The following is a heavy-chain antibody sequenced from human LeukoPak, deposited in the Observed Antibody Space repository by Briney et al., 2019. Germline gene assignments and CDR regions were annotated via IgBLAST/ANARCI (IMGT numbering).Heavy chain of an antibody. V-gene: IGHV3-23*01. D-gene: IGHD6-19*01. CDR2: IGGSGGWI. CDR3: AKDPTGYSSK. CDR1: GYSFSNYA. Sequence: GGSLRLSCAASGYSFSNYAMSWVRQAPGKGLEWVSVIGGSGGWIHYTDSVKGRFTISRDNSNSILYLQMNSLRAEDTAVYFCAKDPTGYSSKWGQGTLVTVSS. J-gene: IGHJ4*02.